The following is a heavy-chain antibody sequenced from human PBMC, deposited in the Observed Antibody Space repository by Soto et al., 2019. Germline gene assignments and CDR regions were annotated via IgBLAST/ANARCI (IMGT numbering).Heavy chain of an antibody. CDR1: GGSISSSSYY. CDR2: IYYSGST. V-gene: IGHV4-39*01. Sequence: SETLSLTCTVSGGSISSSSYYWGWIRQPPGKGLEWIGSIYYSGSTYYNPSLKSRVTISVDTSKNQFSLKLSSVTAADTAVYYCARRGDSYYLFNCFDPWGQGTLVTVSS. D-gene: IGHD1-26*01. CDR3: ARRGDSYYLFNCFDP. J-gene: IGHJ5*02.